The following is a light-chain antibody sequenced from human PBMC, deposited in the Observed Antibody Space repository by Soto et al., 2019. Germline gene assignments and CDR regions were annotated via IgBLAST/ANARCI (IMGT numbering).Light chain of an antibody. V-gene: IGKV3D-15*01. Sequence: EIVMTQSPATLSVSPGERATLSCRASQSVSSKLAWYQHKPGQAPRLLIYDASTRATGVPARFSGSGSGTEFSLTISSLQSEDFAVYYCQQYNNWPPVYTFGQGTKLEI. J-gene: IGKJ2*01. CDR1: QSVSSK. CDR2: DAS. CDR3: QQYNNWPPVYT.